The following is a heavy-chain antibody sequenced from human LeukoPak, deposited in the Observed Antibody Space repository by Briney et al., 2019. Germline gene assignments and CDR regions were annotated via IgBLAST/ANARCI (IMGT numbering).Heavy chain of an antibody. CDR2: TGNKANSYTT. CDR3: ARGYCTGGSCYGGDY. D-gene: IGHD2-15*01. Sequence: GGSLRLSCAASGFTFSDHYMDWVRQAPGKGLEWIGRTGNKANSYTTESAASVKGRFTISRDDSKNSVYLQMSSLTTEDTAVYYCARGYCTGGSCYGGDYWGQGTLVTVSS. V-gene: IGHV3-72*01. CDR1: GFTFSDHY. J-gene: IGHJ4*02.